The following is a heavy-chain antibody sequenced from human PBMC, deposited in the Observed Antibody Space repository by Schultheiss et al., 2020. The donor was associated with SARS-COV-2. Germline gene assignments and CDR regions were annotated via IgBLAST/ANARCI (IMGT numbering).Heavy chain of an antibody. J-gene: IGHJ3*02. D-gene: IGHD2-15*01. CDR1: GGSVSSGSYY. V-gene: IGHV4-61*01. CDR3: ARGRIVVVVAATGDAFDI. CDR2: IYYSGST. Sequence: SETLSLTCTVSGGSVSSGSYYWSWIRQPPGKGLEWIGYIYYSGSTYYNPSLKSRVTISGDTSKNQFSLKLSSVTAADTAVYYCARGRIVVVVAATGDAFDIWGQGTMVTVSS.